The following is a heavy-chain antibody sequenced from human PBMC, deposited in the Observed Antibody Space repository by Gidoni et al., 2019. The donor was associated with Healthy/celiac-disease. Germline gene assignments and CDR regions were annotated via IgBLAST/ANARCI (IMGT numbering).Heavy chain of an antibody. V-gene: IGHV4-39*01. Sequence: QLQLQESGPGLVRPSETLSLTCTVPGGSVSSSNYYWGWIRQPPGKGLEWIGSIYSNGNTHHNPSLKSRVTVSVDPSKNQFSLKLSSVTAADTSVYYCARQGYDSSGYSYYIHHNWFDPWGQGTLVTVSS. CDR1: GGSVSSSNYY. CDR3: ARQGYDSSGYSYYIHHNWFDP. CDR2: IYSNGNT. D-gene: IGHD3-22*01. J-gene: IGHJ5*02.